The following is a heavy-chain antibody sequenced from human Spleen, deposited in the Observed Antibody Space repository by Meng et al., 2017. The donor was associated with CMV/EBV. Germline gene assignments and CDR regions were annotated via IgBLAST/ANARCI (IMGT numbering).Heavy chain of an antibody. J-gene: IGHJ5*02. CDR1: GGSISSSSYY. CDR3: ARDRSGSYYFWFDP. V-gene: IGHV4-39*07. Sequence: SETLSLTCTVSGGSISSSSYYWGWIRQPPGKGLEWIGSIYYSGSTYYNPSLKSRVTISVDTSKNQFSLKLSSVTAADTAVYYCARDRSGSYYFWFDPWGQGTLVTVSS. D-gene: IGHD1-26*01. CDR2: IYYSGST.